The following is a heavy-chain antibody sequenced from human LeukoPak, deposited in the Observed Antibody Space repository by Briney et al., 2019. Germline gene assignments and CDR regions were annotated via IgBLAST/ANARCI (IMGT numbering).Heavy chain of an antibody. Sequence: GGSLRLSCAASGFTFRSYEMNWVRQAPGKGLEWVSFISNSGDSIYYADSVKGRFTISRDNAKNSLFLQMNSLRAEDTAVYYCARSETRFMLSWGQGTLVTVSS. CDR3: ARSETRFMLS. J-gene: IGHJ4*02. V-gene: IGHV3-48*03. CDR2: ISNSGDSI. D-gene: IGHD3-16*02. CDR1: GFTFRSYE.